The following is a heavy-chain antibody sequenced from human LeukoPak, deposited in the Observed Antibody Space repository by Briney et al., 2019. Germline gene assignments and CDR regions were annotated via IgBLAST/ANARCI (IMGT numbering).Heavy chain of an antibody. Sequence: KPSETLSLTCTVPGGSISSVDYYWSWIRQPPGKGLEWIGYIYYSGSTYYNPSLKSRVTISIDTSKDQFSLKLSSVTAADTAVYYCALAVRGVRGPIDYWGQGTLVTVSS. J-gene: IGHJ4*02. D-gene: IGHD3-10*01. CDR3: ALAVRGVRGPIDY. V-gene: IGHV4-30-4*01. CDR2: IYYSGST. CDR1: GGSISSVDYY.